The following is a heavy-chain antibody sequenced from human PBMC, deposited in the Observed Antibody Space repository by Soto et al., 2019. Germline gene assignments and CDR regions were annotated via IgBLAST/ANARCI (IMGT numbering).Heavy chain of an antibody. Sequence: PGESLKISCKGSGNSFPNYWIGWVRQMPGKGLEWMAMIYPHDSDTRYSPSFQGRVTISADKSGSTVFLQWSSLKASDTAMYYCTRPPHGSDGAFWGQGTQVTVSS. V-gene: IGHV5-51*01. J-gene: IGHJ4*02. CDR1: GNSFPNYW. D-gene: IGHD3-10*01. CDR3: TRPPHGSDGAF. CDR2: IYPHDSDT.